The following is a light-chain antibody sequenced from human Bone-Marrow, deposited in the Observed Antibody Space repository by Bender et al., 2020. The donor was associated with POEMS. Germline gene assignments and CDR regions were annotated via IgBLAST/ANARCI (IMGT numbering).Light chain of an antibody. V-gene: IGLV2-14*02. CDR2: EVT. CDR1: SSDIGSYNL. Sequence: QSALTQPASVAGSPGQSITISCTGTSSDIGSYNLVAWYQQHPGKAPKLMIYEVTKRPSGVSNRFSGSKSGNTASLTISGLQAEDEADYYCSSYTSSSTIFGTGTEVTVL. J-gene: IGLJ1*01. CDR3: SSYTSSSTI.